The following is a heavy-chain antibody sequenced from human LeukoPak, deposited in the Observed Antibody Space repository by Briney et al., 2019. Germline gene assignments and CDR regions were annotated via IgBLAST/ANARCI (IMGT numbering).Heavy chain of an antibody. CDR3: ARVTVTSYRYFDL. CDR2: IYTTGST. D-gene: IGHD4-17*01. V-gene: IGHV4-4*07. J-gene: IGHJ2*01. Sequence: SETLSLTCTVSGGSISSYYWSWIRQPAGKGLEWIGRIYTTGSTNYNPSLKSRVTMSVDTSKNQSSLKLTSVTAADTAVYYCARVTVTSYRYFDLWSRGTLVTVSS. CDR1: GGSISSYY.